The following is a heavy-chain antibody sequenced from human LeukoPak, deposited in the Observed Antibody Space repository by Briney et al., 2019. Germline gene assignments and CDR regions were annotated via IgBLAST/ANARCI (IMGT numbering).Heavy chain of an antibody. CDR2: ISYDGPNK. D-gene: IGHD2-15*01. CDR3: AKSPVSSCRGSFCYPFDY. J-gene: IGHJ4*02. V-gene: IGHV3-30*04. CDR1: AFTFSTYS. Sequence: PGGSLRLSCAASAFTFSTYSMHWVRQAPGKGLEWVAAISYDGPNKNYADSVKGRFTISRDNSKNTLYLQMNTLRAEDTAVYFCAKSPVSSCRGSFCYPFDYWGQGNLVTVSS.